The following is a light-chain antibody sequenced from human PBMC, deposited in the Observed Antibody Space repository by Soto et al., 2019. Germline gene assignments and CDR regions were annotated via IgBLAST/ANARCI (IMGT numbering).Light chain of an antibody. CDR1: QSVSSNY. CDR3: QQYDTSHLT. J-gene: IGKJ4*01. CDR2: GAS. Sequence: EIVLTQSPGTLSLSPGEKATLFCRASQSVSSNYLAWYQQKHCQAPRPLIYGASSRTTGIPDRFSGSGSETDLTLTLSRQEPEDFAVYCRQQYDTSHLTFGGGTKAEIK. V-gene: IGKV3-20*01.